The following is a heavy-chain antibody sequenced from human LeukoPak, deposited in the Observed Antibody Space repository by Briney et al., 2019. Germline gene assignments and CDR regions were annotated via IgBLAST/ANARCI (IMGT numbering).Heavy chain of an antibody. CDR3: ARGGPAAGRFDY. J-gene: IGHJ4*02. Sequence: HPGGSLRLSCTVSGFTVSSNSMSWVRQAPGKGLEWVSFIYSDNTHYSDSVKGRFTISRDNSKNTLYLQMNSLRAEDTAVYYCARGGPAAGRFDYWGQGTLVTVSS. D-gene: IGHD6-13*01. CDR2: IYSDNT. CDR1: GFTVSSNS. V-gene: IGHV3-53*01.